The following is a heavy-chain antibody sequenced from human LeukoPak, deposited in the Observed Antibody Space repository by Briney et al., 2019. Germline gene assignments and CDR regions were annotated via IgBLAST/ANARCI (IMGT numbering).Heavy chain of an antibody. D-gene: IGHD6-19*01. CDR1: GFTFSSYS. V-gene: IGHV3-23*01. Sequence: PGGSLRLSCAASGFTFSSYSMNWVRQAPGKGLEWVSAISGSGGSTYYADSVKGRFTISRDNSKNTLYLQMNSLRAEDTAVYYCAKDKGVSSGWYVGFDPWGQGTLVTVSS. CDR3: AKDKGVSSGWYVGFDP. J-gene: IGHJ5*02. CDR2: ISGSGGST.